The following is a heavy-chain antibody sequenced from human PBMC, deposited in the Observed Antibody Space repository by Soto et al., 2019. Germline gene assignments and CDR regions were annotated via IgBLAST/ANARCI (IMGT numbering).Heavy chain of an antibody. CDR1: GGSFSGYY. CDR3: ARGQIGVTGYYWPFDTNWFDP. CDR2: INHSGST. V-gene: IGHV4-34*01. J-gene: IGHJ5*02. Sequence: SETLSLTCAVYGGSFSGYYWSWIRQPPGKGLEWIGEINHSGSTNYNPSLKSRVTISVDTSKNQFSLRLSSVTAADTAVYYCARGQIGVTGYYWPFDTNWFDPWGQGTLVTVSS. D-gene: IGHD3-9*01.